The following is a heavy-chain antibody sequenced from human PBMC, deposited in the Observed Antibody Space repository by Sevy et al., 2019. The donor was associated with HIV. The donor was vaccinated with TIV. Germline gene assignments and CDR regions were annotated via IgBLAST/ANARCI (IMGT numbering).Heavy chain of an antibody. CDR2: ISSSSSYT. CDR1: GFTFSDYY. V-gene: IGHV3-11*06. CDR3: VRMRNIAVAGMDY. J-gene: IGHJ4*02. D-gene: IGHD6-19*01. Sequence: GGSLRLSCAASGFTFSDYYMSWIRQAPGKGLEWVSYISSSSSYTNYADSVKGRFTISRDNAKNSLYLQINSLRAEDTAVYYCVRMRNIAVAGMDYWGQGTLVTVSS.